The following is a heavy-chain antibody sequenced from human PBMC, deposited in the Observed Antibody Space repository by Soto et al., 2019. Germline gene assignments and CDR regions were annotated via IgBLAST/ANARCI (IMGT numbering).Heavy chain of an antibody. J-gene: IGHJ5*02. CDR1: GFTFSNFG. V-gene: IGHV3-33*01. CDR2: IWYDGNNK. CDR3: ARDRAEDILTGYYSSYWFDP. D-gene: IGHD3-9*01. Sequence: QVRLVESGGGVVQPGGSLRLSCAASGFTFSNFGMHWVRQAPGKGLEWVAAIWYDGNNKYYADSVKGRFTTSRDNPRKTLFLQLNSLRVEDTAVYYCARDRAEDILTGYYSSYWFDPWGQGTLVTVSS.